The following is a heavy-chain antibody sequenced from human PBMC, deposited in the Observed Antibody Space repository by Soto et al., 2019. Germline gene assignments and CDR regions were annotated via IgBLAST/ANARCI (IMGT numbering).Heavy chain of an antibody. J-gene: IGHJ4*02. V-gene: IGHV5-51*01. CDR3: ARQYGSGSFDY. CDR1: GYSFAIYW. D-gene: IGHD3-10*01. CDR2: IYPDDSDI. Sequence: GESLKISCKGSGYSFAIYWIGWVRQMPGKGLEWMGIIYPDDSDIRYSPSFQGQVTVSADKSISTAYLQWSSLKASDTAIYYCARQYGSGSFDYWGQGTQVTVYS.